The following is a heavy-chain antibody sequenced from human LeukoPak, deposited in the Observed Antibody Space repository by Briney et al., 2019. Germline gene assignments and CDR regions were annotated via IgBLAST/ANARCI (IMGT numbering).Heavy chain of an antibody. V-gene: IGHV3-23*01. D-gene: IGHD3-16*01. CDR1: GFTFSSYA. Sequence: PGGSLRLSCAASGFTFSSYAMSWLRQAPGEGLEWVSTISDSTDNIYYADSVKGRFITSRDNPKNTLFLQMHSLRAEDTAVYYCANDLFGYFDRWGQGTLVTVSS. J-gene: IGHJ4*02. CDR3: ANDLFGYFDR. CDR2: ISDSTDNI.